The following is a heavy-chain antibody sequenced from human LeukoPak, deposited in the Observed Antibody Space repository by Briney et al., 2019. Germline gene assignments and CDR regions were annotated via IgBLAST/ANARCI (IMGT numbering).Heavy chain of an antibody. Sequence: GGSLRLSCAASGFTFGAYTMHWVRQAPGKGLEWVSSISSSGSTIYYADSVKGRFTISRDNAKNSLYLQMNSLRAEDTAVYYCARGSNILWFGELIGFDPWGQGTLVTVSS. V-gene: IGHV3-48*04. D-gene: IGHD3-10*01. CDR1: GFTFGAYT. CDR2: ISSSGSTI. CDR3: ARGSNILWFGELIGFDP. J-gene: IGHJ5*02.